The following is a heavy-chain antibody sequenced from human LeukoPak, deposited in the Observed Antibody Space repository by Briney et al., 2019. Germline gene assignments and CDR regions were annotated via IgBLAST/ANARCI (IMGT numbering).Heavy chain of an antibody. CDR1: GGSISSGDYY. CDR2: IYYSGST. V-gene: IGHV4-30-4*01. Sequence: PSQTLSLTCTVSGGSISSGDYYWSWIRQPPGKGLEWIGYIYYSGSTYYNPSLKSRVTISVDTSKNQFSLKLSSVTAAGTAVYYCARVVWFGELFLIDYWGQGTLVTVSS. J-gene: IGHJ4*02. D-gene: IGHD3-10*01. CDR3: ARVVWFGELFLIDY.